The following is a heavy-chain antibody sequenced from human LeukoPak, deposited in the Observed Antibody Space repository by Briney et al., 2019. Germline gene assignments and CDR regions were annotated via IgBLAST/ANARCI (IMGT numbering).Heavy chain of an antibody. D-gene: IGHD3-10*01. CDR2: IYYSGST. J-gene: IGHJ6*02. Sequence: SETLSLTCTVSGGSISSYYWSWIRQPPGKGLEWIGYIYYSGSTNYNPSLKSRVTISVDTSKNQFSLKLSSVTAADTAVYYWARVRDYYYGSGSSGLGMDVWGQGTTVTGSS. CDR1: GGSISSYY. V-gene: IGHV4-59*01. CDR3: ARVRDYYYGSGSSGLGMDV.